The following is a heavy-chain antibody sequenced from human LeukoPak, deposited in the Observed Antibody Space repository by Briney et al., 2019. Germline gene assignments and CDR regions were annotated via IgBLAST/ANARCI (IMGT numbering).Heavy chain of an antibody. CDR3: AKDRKHGYSYGSGFDY. J-gene: IGHJ4*02. Sequence: GRSLRLSCAASGFTFSSYGMHWVRQAPGKGLEWVAVISYDGSNKYYADSVKSRLTISRDNSKNTLYLQMNSLRAENTAVYYCAKDRKHGYSYGSGFDYWGQGTLVTVSS. V-gene: IGHV3-30*18. CDR1: GFTFSSYG. CDR2: ISYDGSNK. D-gene: IGHD5-18*01.